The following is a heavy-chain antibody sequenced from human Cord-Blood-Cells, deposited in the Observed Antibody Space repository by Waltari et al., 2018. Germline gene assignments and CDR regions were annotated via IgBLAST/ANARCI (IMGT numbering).Heavy chain of an antibody. Sequence: QLQLQESGPGLVKPSETPSLTCTVPGGSISSRSYYCGWIRQPPGKGLEWIGSIYYSGSTYYNPSLKSRVTISVDTSKNQFSLKLSSVTAADTAVYYCARVFSGSFDYWGQGTLVTVSS. CDR2: IYYSGST. J-gene: IGHJ4*02. CDR1: GGSISSRSYY. D-gene: IGHD1-26*01. V-gene: IGHV4-39*01. CDR3: ARVFSGSFDY.